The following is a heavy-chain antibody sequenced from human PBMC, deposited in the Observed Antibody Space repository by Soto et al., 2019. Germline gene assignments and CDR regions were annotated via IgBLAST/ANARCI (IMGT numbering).Heavy chain of an antibody. CDR1: GGAFSSYA. CDR2: IMPAFGTA. Sequence: SVKVSFKASGGAFSSYAISWVRQAPGQGLECMGGIMPAFGTANYAQKFQGRVTINADESTSTVYMELSSLRSEDTALYYCERGWNDFPHWGQGTLVTVSS. D-gene: IGHD1-1*01. CDR3: ERGWNDFPH. J-gene: IGHJ1*01. V-gene: IGHV1-69*13.